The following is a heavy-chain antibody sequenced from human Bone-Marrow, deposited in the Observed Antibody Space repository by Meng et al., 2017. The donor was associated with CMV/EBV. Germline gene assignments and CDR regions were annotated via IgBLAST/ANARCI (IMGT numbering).Heavy chain of an antibody. CDR3: ARSGRLAAAGTFDS. V-gene: IGHV1-18*01. J-gene: IGHJ4*02. CDR2: IGAHSGDT. D-gene: IGHD6-13*01. CDR1: VYPFPTYG. Sequence: ASVYPFPTYGISWVRQAPGQGLEWMGWIGAHSGDTKYAQKFQGRVIMSTDTSTTTAYMELRNLRSDETAVYYCARSGRLAAAGTFDSWGQGTLVTVSS.